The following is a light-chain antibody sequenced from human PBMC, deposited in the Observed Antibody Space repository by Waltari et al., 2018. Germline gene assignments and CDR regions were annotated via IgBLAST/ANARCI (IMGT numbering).Light chain of an antibody. CDR1: QQAAAN. Sequence: ETVMTQSPVSLSVSPGERAILFCRASQQAAANFAWYQQKPGQAPRPLIYDASTRATGIPARVSGSGSGTEFTLTISSLQPEDVAVYYCQQFNNWPPYNFGPGTKVEIK. CDR2: DAS. V-gene: IGKV3-15*01. CDR3: QQFNNWPPYN. J-gene: IGKJ2*01.